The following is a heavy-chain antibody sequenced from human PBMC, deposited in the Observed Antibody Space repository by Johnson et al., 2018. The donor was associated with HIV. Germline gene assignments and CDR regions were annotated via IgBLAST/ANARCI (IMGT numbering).Heavy chain of an antibody. CDR3: AKDLQDYYDSSGDDAVEI. CDR1: GFIFTNYA. D-gene: IGHD3-22*01. Sequence: LVESGGGLVPPGGSLRLSCAASGFIFTNYAMSWVRQAPGKGLEWVSGISWSGDNTYYADSVKGRFTISRHNSKTTLYLKINSLRAEDTAVYYCAKDLQDYYDSSGDDAVEIWGKGTMVTIAS. V-gene: IGHV3-23*04. J-gene: IGHJ3*02. CDR2: ISWSGDNT.